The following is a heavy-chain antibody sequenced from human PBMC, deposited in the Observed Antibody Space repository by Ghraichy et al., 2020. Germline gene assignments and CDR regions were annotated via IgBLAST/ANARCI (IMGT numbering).Heavy chain of an antibody. CDR2: SYYSGST. CDR3: ARQTRKGYSSSSGDY. J-gene: IGHJ4*02. D-gene: IGHD6-6*01. Sequence: SETLSLTCTVSGGSISSSSYYWGWIRQPLGKGLEWIGSSYYSGSTYYNPSLKSRVTISVDTSKNQFSLKLSSVTAADTAVYYCARQTRKGYSSSSGDYWGQGTLVTVSS. CDR1: GGSISSSSYY. V-gene: IGHV4-39*01.